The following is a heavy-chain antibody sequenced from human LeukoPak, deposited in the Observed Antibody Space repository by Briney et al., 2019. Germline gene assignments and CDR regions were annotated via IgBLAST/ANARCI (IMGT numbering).Heavy chain of an antibody. Sequence: SETLSLTCTVSGGSISSSSYYWGWIRQPPGKGLEWIGSIYYSGSTYYNPSLKSRFTISVDTSKNQFSLKLSSVTAADTAVYYCARKAPYYSDSSGPLGTYYFDYWGQGTLVTVSS. J-gene: IGHJ4*02. CDR2: IYYSGST. V-gene: IGHV4-39*07. CDR3: ARKAPYYSDSSGPLGTYYFDY. D-gene: IGHD3-22*01. CDR1: GGSISSSSYY.